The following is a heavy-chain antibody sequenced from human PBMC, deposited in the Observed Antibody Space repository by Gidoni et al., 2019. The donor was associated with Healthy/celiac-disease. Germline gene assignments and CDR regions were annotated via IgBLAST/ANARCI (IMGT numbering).Heavy chain of an antibody. CDR1: GFTFSSYG. CDR2: ISYDGSNK. V-gene: IGHV3-30*18. J-gene: IGHJ4*02. D-gene: IGHD3-3*01. CDR3: AKRFLEWLLIDY. Sequence: QVQLVESGGGVVQPGRSLRLSCAASGFTFSSYGMHWVRQAPGKGLEWVAVISYDGSNKYYADSVKGRFTISRDNSKNTLYLQMNSLRAEDTAVYYCAKRFLEWLLIDYWGQGTLVTVSS.